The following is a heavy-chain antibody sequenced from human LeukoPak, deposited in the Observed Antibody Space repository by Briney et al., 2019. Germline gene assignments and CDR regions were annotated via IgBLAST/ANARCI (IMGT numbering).Heavy chain of an antibody. CDR3: AREGFLGDY. CDR2: IYHSGST. CDR1: GDSISIYY. D-gene: IGHD3-3*01. J-gene: IGHJ4*02. V-gene: IGHV4-59*12. Sequence: SETLSLTCSVSGDSISIYYWSWIRQPPGKGLEWIGYIYHSGSTYYNPALKSRVTISVDRSKNQFSLKLSSVTAADTAVYYCAREGFLGDYWGQGTLVTVSS.